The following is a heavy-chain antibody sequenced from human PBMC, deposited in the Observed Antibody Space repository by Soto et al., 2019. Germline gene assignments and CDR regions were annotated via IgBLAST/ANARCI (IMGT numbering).Heavy chain of an antibody. D-gene: IGHD3-10*01. CDR3: AIHVAGGFDK. Sequence: SETLSLTCSVSSGSIGSYYWSWIRQPPGEGLEWIAYISSTGSTNYNPSFKSRVTISVDTSKNQFSLKLTSLTAADTAVYYCAIHVAGGFDKWVRGTLVTVSS. CDR2: ISSTGST. CDR1: SGSIGSYY. J-gene: IGHJ4*02. V-gene: IGHV4-59*08.